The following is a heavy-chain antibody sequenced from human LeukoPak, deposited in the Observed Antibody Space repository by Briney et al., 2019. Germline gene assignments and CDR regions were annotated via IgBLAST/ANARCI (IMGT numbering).Heavy chain of an antibody. CDR1: GYTFTCYY. CDR2: INPNSGGT. Sequence: ASVKLSCKASGYTFTCYYMHWVRQAPGQGLEWRGWINPNSGGTNYAQKFQGRVTMTRDTSISTAYMELSRLRSDDTAVYYCARDRYCSGGSCYYFDYWGQGRLVSVSS. D-gene: IGHD2-15*01. CDR3: ARDRYCSGGSCYYFDY. J-gene: IGHJ4*02. V-gene: IGHV1-2*02.